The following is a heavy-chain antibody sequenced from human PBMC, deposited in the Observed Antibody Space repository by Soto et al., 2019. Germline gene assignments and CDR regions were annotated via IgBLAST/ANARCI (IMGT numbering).Heavy chain of an antibody. J-gene: IGHJ5*02. D-gene: IGHD3-10*01. CDR3: ARVRNVLLWFGESSARFDP. V-gene: IGHV4-34*01. CDR2: INHSGST. CDR1: GGSFSGYY. Sequence: SETLSLTCAVYGGSFSGYYWSWIRQPPGKGLEWIGEINHSGSTNYNPSLKSRITISVDTSKNQFSLKLSSVTAADTAVYYCARVRNVLLWFGESSARFDPWGQGTLVTVSS.